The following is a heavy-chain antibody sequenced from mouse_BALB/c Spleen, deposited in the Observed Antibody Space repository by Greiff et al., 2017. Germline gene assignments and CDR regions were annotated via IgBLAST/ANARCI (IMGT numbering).Heavy chain of an antibody. J-gene: IGHJ3*01. CDR3: ARSLNWAWFAY. V-gene: IGHV3-2*02. CDR1: GYSITSDYA. Sequence: EVKLQESGPGLVKPSQSLSLTCTVTGYSITSDYAWNWIRQFPGNKLEWMGYISYSGSTSYNPSLKSRISITRDTSKNQFFLQLNSVTTEDTATYYCARSLNWAWFAYWGQGTLVTVSA. CDR2: ISYSGST. D-gene: IGHD6-2*01.